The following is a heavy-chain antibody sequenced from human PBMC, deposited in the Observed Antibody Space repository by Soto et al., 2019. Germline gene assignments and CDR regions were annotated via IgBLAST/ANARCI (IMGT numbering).Heavy chain of an antibody. CDR2: ISGSGGST. Sequence: PGGSLRLSCAASGFTFSSYAMSWVRQAPGKGLEWVSAISGSGGSTYYADSVKGRFTISRDNSKNTLYLQMNSLRAEDTAVYYCAKDPYGGKNPNWFDPWGQGTLVTVSS. CDR3: AKDPYGGKNPNWFDP. V-gene: IGHV3-23*01. D-gene: IGHD2-15*01. J-gene: IGHJ5*02. CDR1: GFTFSSYA.